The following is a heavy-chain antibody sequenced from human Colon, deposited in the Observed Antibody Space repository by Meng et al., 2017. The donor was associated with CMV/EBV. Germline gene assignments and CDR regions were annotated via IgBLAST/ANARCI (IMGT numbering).Heavy chain of an antibody. CDR3: ATGISVFGGIFTDY. CDR1: GFIFSHYY. J-gene: IGHJ4*02. CDR2: ISSGSNNI. V-gene: IGHV3-21*06. D-gene: IGHD3-3*01. Sequence: GESLKISCAASGFIFSHYYMKWGRQAPVKGLEWVSSISSGSNNIYYADSMRGRFTISRDNAKNSLYLDVHNLRAEDTAVYYCATGISVFGGIFTDYWGQGTLVTVSS.